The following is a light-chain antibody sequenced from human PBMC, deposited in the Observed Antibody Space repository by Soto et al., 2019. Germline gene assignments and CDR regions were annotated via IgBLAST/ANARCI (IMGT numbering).Light chain of an antibody. CDR3: QQDGSSGT. V-gene: IGKV3-20*01. Sequence: SVLTPSPATLSLSPGERATLSCRASQSVSSYSAWYQHKPGQAPRLLIYGASNRATGIPDRFSGSGSGTDFTLTISRLEPEDFAVYYCQQDGSSGTFGQGTKVDIK. CDR1: QSVSSY. J-gene: IGKJ1*01. CDR2: GAS.